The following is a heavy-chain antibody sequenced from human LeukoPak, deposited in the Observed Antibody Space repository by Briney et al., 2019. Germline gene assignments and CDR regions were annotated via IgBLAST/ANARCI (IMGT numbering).Heavy chain of an antibody. CDR1: GFNLNNYA. J-gene: IGHJ4*02. CDR2: VTGPGDTT. D-gene: IGHD2-21*01. CDR3: AKGAAIDH. Sequence: GGSLRLSCAASGFNLNNYAMNWVRQAPGKGLEWVAAVTGPGDTTYYADSVKGRFMISRDSFKDTLYLQMNRLGAEDTALYYCAKGAAIDHWGQGTLVTVSS. V-gene: IGHV3-23*01.